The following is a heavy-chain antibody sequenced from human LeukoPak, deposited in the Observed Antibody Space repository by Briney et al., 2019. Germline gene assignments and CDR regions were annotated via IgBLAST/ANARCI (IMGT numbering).Heavy chain of an antibody. CDR3: ARALRYFDY. V-gene: IGHV4-38-2*02. Sequence: PSETLSLTCTVSGYSISSGYYWGWIRQPPGKGLEWIGSIYHSGSTYYNPSLKSRVTISVDTSKNQFSLKLSSVTAADTAVYYCARALRYFDYWGQGTLVTVSS. J-gene: IGHJ4*02. CDR2: IYHSGST. CDR1: GYSISSGYY.